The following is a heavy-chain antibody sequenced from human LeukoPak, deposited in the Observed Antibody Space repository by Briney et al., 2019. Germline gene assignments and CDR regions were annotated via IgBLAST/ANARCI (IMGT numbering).Heavy chain of an antibody. CDR2: IKQDGSDK. Sequence: PGGSLRLSCAASGFTFSNYWMTWVRQAPGKGLEWVANIKQDGSDKYYVDSVKGRFTISRDNAKSSLYLQMNSLRAEDTAVYYCARFCVSAFDIWGQGTMVTVSS. J-gene: IGHJ3*02. CDR1: GFTFSNYW. CDR3: ARFCVSAFDI. V-gene: IGHV3-7*01.